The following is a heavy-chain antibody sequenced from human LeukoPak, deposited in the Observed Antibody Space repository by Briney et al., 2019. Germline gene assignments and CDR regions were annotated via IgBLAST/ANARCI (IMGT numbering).Heavy chain of an antibody. CDR1: GGSISSGGYY. CDR3: ARERGSSTLDY. V-gene: IGHV4-30-2*01. J-gene: IGHJ4*02. CDR2: IYHSGST. Sequence: SETLSLACTVSGGSISSGGYYWSWIRQPPGKGLEWIGYIYHSGSTYYNPSLKSRVTISVDRSKNQFSLKLSSVTAADTAVYYCARERGSSTLDYWGQGTLVTVSS. D-gene: IGHD6-6*01.